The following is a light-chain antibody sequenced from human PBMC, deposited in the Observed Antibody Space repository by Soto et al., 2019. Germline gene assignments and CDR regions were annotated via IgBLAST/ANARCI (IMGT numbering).Light chain of an antibody. CDR2: GAS. CDR1: QSVRSN. J-gene: IGKJ4*01. Sequence: EIVMTQSPATLSVSPGERATLSCRASQSVRSNLAWYQQKPGQAPRLLIYGASTRATGIPARFSGSGSGTAFTLTISSLQSEDFAVYYCQQYNNWPASLTFGGGTRVEIK. V-gene: IGKV3-15*01. CDR3: QQYNNWPASLT.